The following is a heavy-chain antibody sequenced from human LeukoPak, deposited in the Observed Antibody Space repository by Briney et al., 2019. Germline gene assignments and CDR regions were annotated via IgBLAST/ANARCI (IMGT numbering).Heavy chain of an antibody. CDR3: ARGHGKHGGDY. CDR2: INPNTGGT. D-gene: IGHD3-10*01. J-gene: IGHJ4*02. CDR1: GYTFTGYY. V-gene: IGHV1-2*02. Sequence: ASVKVSCKTSGYTFTGYYMHWVRQAPGQGLEWMGWINPNTGGTNYAQKFQGRVTMTRDTSISTAYMELRSDDTAVYYCARGHGKHGGDYWGQGTLVTVSS.